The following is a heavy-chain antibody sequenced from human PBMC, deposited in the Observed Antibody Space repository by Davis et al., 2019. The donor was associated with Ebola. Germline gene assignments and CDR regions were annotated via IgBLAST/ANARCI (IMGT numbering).Heavy chain of an antibody. CDR2: IYYSGST. Sequence: MPSETLSLTCTVSGGSISSYYWSWIRQPPGKGLEWIGYIYYSGSTNYNPSLKSRVTISADTSKNQLSLKLSSVTAADTALYYCARGIEFDYWGQGTLVTVSS. J-gene: IGHJ4*02. CDR1: GGSISSYY. V-gene: IGHV4-59*08. CDR3: ARGIEFDY.